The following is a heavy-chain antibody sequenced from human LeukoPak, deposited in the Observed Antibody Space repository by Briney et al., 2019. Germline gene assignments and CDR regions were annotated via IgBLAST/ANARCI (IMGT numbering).Heavy chain of an antibody. D-gene: IGHD3-22*01. CDR1: GGSFSGYY. CDR3: ARGQGYYYSSGYYDAFDI. J-gene: IGHJ3*02. Sequence: SETLSLTCAVYGGSFSGYYWSWIRQPPGKGLEWIGEINHSGSTNYNPSLKSRVTISVDTSKNQFSLKLSSVTAADTAVYYCARGQGYYYSSGYYDAFDIWGQGTMVTVSS. V-gene: IGHV4-34*01. CDR2: INHSGST.